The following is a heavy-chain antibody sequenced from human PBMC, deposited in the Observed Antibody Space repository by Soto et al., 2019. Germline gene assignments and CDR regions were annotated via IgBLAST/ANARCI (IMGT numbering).Heavy chain of an antibody. D-gene: IGHD3-3*01. CDR1: GFTFSSYG. Sequence: QVQLVESGGGVVQPGRSLRLSCAASGFTFSSYGMHWVRQAPGKGLEWVAVISYDGSNKYYADSVQGRFTISRDNSKNTLYLQMNSLRAEDTAVYYCAKDRALLRFLEWLLDDAFDIWGQGTMVTVSS. CDR3: AKDRALLRFLEWLLDDAFDI. J-gene: IGHJ3*02. CDR2: ISYDGSNK. V-gene: IGHV3-30*18.